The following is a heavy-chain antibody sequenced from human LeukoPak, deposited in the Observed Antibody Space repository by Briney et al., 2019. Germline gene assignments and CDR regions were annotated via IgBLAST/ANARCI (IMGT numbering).Heavy chain of an antibody. CDR1: GFTFDDYA. V-gene: IGHV3-9*01. Sequence: AGGSLRLSCAASGFTFDDYAMHWVRQAPGKGLEWVSGISWNSDNIAYADSVKGRFSISRDNAKNSLYLQMNSLRAEDTALYYCAKDAYTNTWYTPIANYFDYWGQGTLVTVSS. CDR2: ISWNSDNI. CDR3: AKDAYTNTWYTPIANYFDY. J-gene: IGHJ4*02. D-gene: IGHD6-13*01.